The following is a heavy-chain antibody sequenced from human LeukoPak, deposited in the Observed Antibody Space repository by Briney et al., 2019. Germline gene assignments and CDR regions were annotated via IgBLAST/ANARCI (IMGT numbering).Heavy chain of an antibody. CDR2: ISAYNGNT. Sequence: GASVKVSCKASGYTFTGYYMHWVRQAPGQGLEWMGWISAYNGNTKYAQKLQGRVTMTTDTSTRTAYMELRSLRSDDTAVYYCARPAYSSGWLTIKGAFDIWGQGTMVTVSS. D-gene: IGHD6-19*01. CDR1: GYTFTGYY. J-gene: IGHJ3*02. V-gene: IGHV1-18*04. CDR3: ARPAYSSGWLTIKGAFDI.